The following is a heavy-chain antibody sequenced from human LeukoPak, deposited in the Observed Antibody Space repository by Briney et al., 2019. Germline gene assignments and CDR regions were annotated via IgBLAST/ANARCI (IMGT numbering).Heavy chain of an antibody. CDR1: GVTFSSYS. CDR2: IRYDGSNK. Sequence: PGGSLRLSCAASGVTFSSYSMHWVRQAPGKGLEWVAFIRYDGSNKYYADSVKGRFTISRDNSKNTLYLQMNSLRAEDTAVYYCAKLLYNYGYGSGCTLDYWGQGTLVTVSS. CDR3: AKLLYNYGYGSGCTLDY. D-gene: IGHD5-18*01. V-gene: IGHV3-30*02. J-gene: IGHJ4*02.